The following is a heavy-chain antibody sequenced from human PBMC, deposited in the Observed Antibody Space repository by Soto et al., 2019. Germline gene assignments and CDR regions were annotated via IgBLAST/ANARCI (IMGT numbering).Heavy chain of an antibody. D-gene: IGHD3-3*01. CDR3: ARDQGDFWSGPDYGMDV. V-gene: IGHV1-18*01. Sequence: ASVTVSCKASGYTFTSYGISWVRQAPGQGLEWMGWISAYNGNTNYAQKLQGRVTMTTDTSTSTAYMELRSLRSDDTAVYYCARDQGDFWSGPDYGMDVWGQGTTVTVSS. CDR1: GYTFTSYG. J-gene: IGHJ6*02. CDR2: ISAYNGNT.